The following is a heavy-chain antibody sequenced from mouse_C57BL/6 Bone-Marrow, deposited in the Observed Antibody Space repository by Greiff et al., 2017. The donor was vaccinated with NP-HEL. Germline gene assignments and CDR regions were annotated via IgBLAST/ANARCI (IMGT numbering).Heavy chain of an antibody. V-gene: IGHV1-26*01. Sequence: VQLQQSGPELVKPGASVKISCKASGYTFTDYYMNWVKQSHGKSLEWIGDINPNNGGTSYNQKFKGKATLTVDKSSSTAYMELRSLTSEDSAVYYCARHYGSTFGYFDVWGTGTTVTVSS. CDR2: INPNNGGT. D-gene: IGHD1-1*01. CDR1: GYTFTDYY. CDR3: ARHYGSTFGYFDV. J-gene: IGHJ1*03.